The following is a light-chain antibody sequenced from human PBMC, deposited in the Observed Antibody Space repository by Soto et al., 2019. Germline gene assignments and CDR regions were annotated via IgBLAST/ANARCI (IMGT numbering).Light chain of an antibody. CDR3: CSYAGSTTHVI. CDR1: NSDIGSYNL. Sequence: QSALTQPASVSGSPGQSITISYTGTNSDIGSYNLVSWYQQHPGKAPKFLIYGVTKRPSGVSNRFSGSKSGNTASLTISGLQAEDEADYYCCSYAGSTTHVIFGGGTKLTVL. V-gene: IGLV2-23*02. CDR2: GVT. J-gene: IGLJ2*01.